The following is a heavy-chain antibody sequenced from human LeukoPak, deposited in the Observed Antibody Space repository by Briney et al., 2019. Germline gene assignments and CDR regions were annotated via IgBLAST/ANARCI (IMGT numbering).Heavy chain of an antibody. D-gene: IGHD2-15*01. CDR3: AKDQNYGSGGYFDY. J-gene: IGHJ4*02. Sequence: GGSLRLFCAASGFTFNNYAMSWVRQAPGKGLEWVSAISGSGGSTYYADSVKGRFTISRDNSKNTLYLQMNSLRAEDTAVYYCAKDQNYGSGGYFDYWGQGTLVTVSS. CDR1: GFTFNNYA. V-gene: IGHV3-23*01. CDR2: ISGSGGST.